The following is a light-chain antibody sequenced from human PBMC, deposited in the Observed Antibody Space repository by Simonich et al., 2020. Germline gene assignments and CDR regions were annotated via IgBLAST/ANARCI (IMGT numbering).Light chain of an antibody. J-gene: IGLJ3*02. Sequence: QSALTQPASVSGSPGQSITISCTGTSSDVGGYNYVSWYQQHPGKAPKLMIYDVSKRPSGVSNSFSGSKSGNTASLTSSGLQAEDEADYYCSSYTSSSTWVFGGGTKLTVL. CDR2: DVS. CDR1: SSDVGGYNY. V-gene: IGLV2-14*01. CDR3: SSYTSSSTWV.